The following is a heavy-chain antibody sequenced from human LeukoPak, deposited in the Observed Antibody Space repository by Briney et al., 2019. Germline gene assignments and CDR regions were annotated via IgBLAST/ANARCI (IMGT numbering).Heavy chain of an antibody. CDR3: VRGYSSLDP. Sequence: PGKSLRLSCAASGFTFSSYAMSWVRQAPGKGLEWVSGISSTGGSTYYADSVKGRFTISRDNSKNTLYVQMNSLTAEDTAVYYCVRGYSSLDPWGQGTLVTVSS. CDR2: ISSTGGST. J-gene: IGHJ5*02. CDR1: GFTFSSYA. D-gene: IGHD6-19*01. V-gene: IGHV3-23*01.